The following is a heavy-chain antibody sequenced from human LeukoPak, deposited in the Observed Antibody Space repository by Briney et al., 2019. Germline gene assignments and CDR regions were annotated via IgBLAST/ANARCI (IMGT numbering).Heavy chain of an antibody. Sequence: GGSLRLSCTASGFTFGGYAMSWVRQAPGKGLEWVGFIRSKAYGGTTEYAASVKGRFTISRDDSKSIAYLQMNSLKTEDTAVYYCTRDVDIVPTWGQGTLVTVSS. D-gene: IGHD5-12*01. CDR3: TRDVDIVPT. J-gene: IGHJ5*02. CDR2: IRSKAYGGTT. CDR1: GFTFGGYA. V-gene: IGHV3-49*04.